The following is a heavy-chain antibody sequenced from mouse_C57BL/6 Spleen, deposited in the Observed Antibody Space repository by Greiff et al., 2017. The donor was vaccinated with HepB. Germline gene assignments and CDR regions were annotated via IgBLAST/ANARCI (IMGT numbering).Heavy chain of an antibody. Sequence: VKLQESGPGLVQPSQSLSITCTVSGFSLTSYGVHWVRQSPGKGLEWLGVIWSGGSTDYNAAFISRLSISKDNSKSQVFFKMNSLQADDTAIYYCARSPYGYDEGNFDYWGQGTTLTVSS. CDR1: GFSLTSYG. J-gene: IGHJ2*01. CDR2: IWSGGST. CDR3: ARSPYGYDEGNFDY. D-gene: IGHD2-2*01. V-gene: IGHV2-2*01.